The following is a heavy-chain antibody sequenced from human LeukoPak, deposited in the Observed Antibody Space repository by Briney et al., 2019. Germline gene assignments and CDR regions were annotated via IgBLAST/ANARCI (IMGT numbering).Heavy chain of an antibody. CDR1: GYSFTSYW. CDR2: IYPGDSDT. J-gene: IGHJ6*03. V-gene: IGHV5-51*01. D-gene: IGHD3-10*01. Sequence: GESLKISCKGSGYSFTSYWIGWVRQMPGKGLEWMGIIYPGDSDTRYSPSFQGQVTISADKSISTAYLQWSSLKASDTAMYYCARLSIGFGELRHYYMDVWGKGTTVTVSS. CDR3: ARLSIGFGELRHYYMDV.